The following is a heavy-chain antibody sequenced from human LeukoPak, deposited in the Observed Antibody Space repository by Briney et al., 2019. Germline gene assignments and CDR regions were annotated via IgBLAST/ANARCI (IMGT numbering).Heavy chain of an antibody. CDR3: TTSTYYDFWSGYPYGMDV. Sequence: GGSLRLSCAASGFTFSNAWMNWVRQAPGKGGEWVGRIKSKTDGGTTDYAAPVKGRFTISRDDSKNTRYLQMNSLKTEDTAVYYCTTSTYYDFWSGYPYGMDVWGQGTTVTVSS. J-gene: IGHJ6*02. CDR2: IKSKTDGGTT. V-gene: IGHV3-15*07. CDR1: GFTFSNAW. D-gene: IGHD3-3*01.